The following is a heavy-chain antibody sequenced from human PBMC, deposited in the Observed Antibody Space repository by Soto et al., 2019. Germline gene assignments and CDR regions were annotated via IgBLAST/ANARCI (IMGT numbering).Heavy chain of an antibody. Sequence: GGSLRLSCAASGFTFSSYAMSWVRQAPGKGLEWVSAISGSGGSTYYADSVKGRFTISRDNPKNTLYLQMNSLRAEDTAVYYWAKAVRVIVGVADAYDWFASWGQGSLVTGSS. V-gene: IGHV3-23*01. CDR2: ISGSGGST. J-gene: IGHJ5*01. CDR1: GFTFSSYA. CDR3: AKAVRVIVGVADAYDWFAS. D-gene: IGHD2-2*01.